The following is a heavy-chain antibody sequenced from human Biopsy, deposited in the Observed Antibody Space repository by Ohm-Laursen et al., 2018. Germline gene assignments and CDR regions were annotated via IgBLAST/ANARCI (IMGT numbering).Heavy chain of an antibody. J-gene: IGHJ3*02. V-gene: IGHV4-59*01. Sequence: SQTLSLTCTVSGGSMIHYYWNWIRQSPGKGLEWIAYIYSSGITNYNPSLKSRLTISIDTSKNQFSPKLNSMTTADTAVYYCARGQDYGGNKAFDIWGQGTKVTVSP. D-gene: IGHD4-23*01. CDR2: IYSSGIT. CDR1: GGSMIHYY. CDR3: ARGQDYGGNKAFDI.